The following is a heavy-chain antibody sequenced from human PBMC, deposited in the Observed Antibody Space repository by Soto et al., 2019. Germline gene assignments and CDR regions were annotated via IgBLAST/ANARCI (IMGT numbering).Heavy chain of an antibody. Sequence: GGSLRLSCAASGFTFSSYAMSWVRQAPGKGLEWVSAISGSGGSTYYADSVKGRFTISRDNSKNTLYLQMNSLRAEDTAVYYCAKDEKYDFWSGSTYYYGMDVWGQGTTGTAP. V-gene: IGHV3-23*01. CDR1: GFTFSSYA. J-gene: IGHJ6*02. CDR2: ISGSGGST. D-gene: IGHD3-3*01. CDR3: AKDEKYDFWSGSTYYYGMDV.